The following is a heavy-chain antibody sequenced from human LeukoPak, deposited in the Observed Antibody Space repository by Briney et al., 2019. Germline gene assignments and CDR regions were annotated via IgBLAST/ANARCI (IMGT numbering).Heavy chain of an antibody. J-gene: IGHJ3*02. Sequence: PSETLSLTCTVSAGSISSGSYYWSWIRQPAGKGLEWIGRIYTSGSTNYNPSLKSRVTISVDTSKNQFSLKLSSVTAADTAVYYCARARSDIVVVPAALAFDIWGQGTMVTVSS. CDR1: AGSISSGSYY. D-gene: IGHD2-2*01. CDR2: IYTSGST. V-gene: IGHV4-61*02. CDR3: ARARSDIVVVPAALAFDI.